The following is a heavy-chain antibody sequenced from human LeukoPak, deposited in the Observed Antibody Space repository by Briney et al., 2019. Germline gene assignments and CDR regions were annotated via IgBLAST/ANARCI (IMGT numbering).Heavy chain of an antibody. Sequence: ASVKVSCKASGYTFTIYAMNWVRQAPGRGLEWMGWINTNTGNPTYAQGFAGRFVFSLDTSVSTAYLQISSLKAEDTAVYYCARDSGELPMENAFDIWGEGTMVTVSS. J-gene: IGHJ3*02. CDR3: ARDSGELPMENAFDI. V-gene: IGHV7-4-1*02. D-gene: IGHD1-26*01. CDR2: INTNTGNP. CDR1: GYTFTIYA.